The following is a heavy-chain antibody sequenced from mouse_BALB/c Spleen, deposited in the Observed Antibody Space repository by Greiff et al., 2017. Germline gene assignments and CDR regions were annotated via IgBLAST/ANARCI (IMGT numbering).Heavy chain of an antibody. Sequence: QVQLKESGPGLVAPSQSLSITCTVSGFSLTSYGVHWVRQPPGKGLEWLGVIWAGGSTNYNSALMSRLSISKDNSKSQVFLKMNSLQTDDTAMYYCARDHTMITTGYAMDYWGQGTSVTVSS. J-gene: IGHJ4*01. CDR2: IWAGGST. CDR1: GFSLTSYG. CDR3: ARDHTMITTGYAMDY. D-gene: IGHD2-4*01. V-gene: IGHV2-9*02.